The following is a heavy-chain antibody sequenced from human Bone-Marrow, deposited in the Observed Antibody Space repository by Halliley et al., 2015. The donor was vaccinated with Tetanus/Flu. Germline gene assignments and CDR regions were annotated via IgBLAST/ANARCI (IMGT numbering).Heavy chain of an antibody. CDR1: GDSISDYY. CDR2: ICQSGNT. CDR3: ARDEGIAVAQFAK. J-gene: IGHJ4*01. D-gene: IGHD6-13*01. V-gene: IGHV4-59*01. Sequence: TLSLTCIVSGDSISDYYWSWIRQPPGKGLEWIGYICQSGNTDYNPSLKSRVSMSIDLSRNQFSLKLRSVTAADTAIYYCARDEGIAVAQFAKWGRGALVTVSS.